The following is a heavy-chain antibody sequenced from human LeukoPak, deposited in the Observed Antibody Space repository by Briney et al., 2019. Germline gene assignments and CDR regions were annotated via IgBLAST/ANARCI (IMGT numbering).Heavy chain of an antibody. CDR1: EYSFATYW. V-gene: IGHV5-51*01. J-gene: IGHJ4*02. Sequence: GESLEISCKGSEYSFATYWIGWVRQMPGQGLEWMGIIFPGDSDTRYSPSFQGQVTISADKSISTAYLQWSSLKASDTAIYYCASEYCSGGNCYFDYWGQGTLVTVSS. CDR2: IFPGDSDT. CDR3: ASEYCSGGNCYFDY. D-gene: IGHD2-15*01.